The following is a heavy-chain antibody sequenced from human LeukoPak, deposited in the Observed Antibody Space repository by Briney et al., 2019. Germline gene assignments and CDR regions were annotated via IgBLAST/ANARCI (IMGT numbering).Heavy chain of an antibody. V-gene: IGHV1-8*03. CDR1: GYTFTSYD. CDR3: ARSDTGSITIFGVVIRNWFDP. J-gene: IGHJ5*02. CDR2: MNPNSGNT. Sequence: ASVKVSCKVSGYTFTSYDINWVRQATGQGLEWMGWMNPNSGNTGYAQKFQGRVTITRNTSISTAYMELSSLRSEDTAVYYCARSDTGSITIFGVVIRNWFDPWGQGTLVTVSS. D-gene: IGHD3-3*01.